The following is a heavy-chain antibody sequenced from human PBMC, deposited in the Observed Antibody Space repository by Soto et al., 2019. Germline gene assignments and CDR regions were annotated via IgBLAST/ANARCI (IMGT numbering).Heavy chain of an antibody. CDR2: ISGSGGST. J-gene: IGHJ2*01. CDR3: ARRTVGWYFDL. Sequence: EVQLLESGGGLVQPGGSLRLSCAASGFTFSIYAMNWVRQAPGKGLEWVSVISGSGGSTYYAYSVKGRFTISRDNSKNTLYLQMNSLRAEDTAVYYCARRTVGWYFDLWGRGTLVTVSS. CDR1: GFTFSIYA. D-gene: IGHD4-17*01. V-gene: IGHV3-23*01.